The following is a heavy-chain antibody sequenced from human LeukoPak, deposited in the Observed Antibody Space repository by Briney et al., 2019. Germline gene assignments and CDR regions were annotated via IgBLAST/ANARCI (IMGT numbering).Heavy chain of an antibody. CDR1: GFTFSSYS. CDR2: ISSSSSTI. D-gene: IGHD2-2*01. Sequence: PGGSLRLSCAASGFTFSSYSMNWVRQAPGKGLEWVSYISSSSSTIYYADSVKGRFTISRDNAKNSLYLQMNSLRAEDMALYYCAKGVSEYQLLDAFDIWGQGTMVTVSS. CDR3: AKGVSEYQLLDAFDI. V-gene: IGHV3-48*04. J-gene: IGHJ3*02.